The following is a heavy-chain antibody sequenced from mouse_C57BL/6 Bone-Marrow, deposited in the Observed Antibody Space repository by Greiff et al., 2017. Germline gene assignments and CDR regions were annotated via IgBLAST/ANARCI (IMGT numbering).Heavy chain of an antibody. CDR2: IDPENGDT. CDR3: TSLTGPLDY. D-gene: IGHD4-1*01. CDR1: GFNIKDDY. Sequence: EVKLMESGAELVRPGASVKLSCTASGFNIKDDYMHWVKQRPEQGLEWIGWIDPENGDTEYASKFQGKATITADTSSNTAYLQLSSPTSEDTAVYYCTSLTGPLDYWGQGTTLTVSS. V-gene: IGHV14-4*01. J-gene: IGHJ2*01.